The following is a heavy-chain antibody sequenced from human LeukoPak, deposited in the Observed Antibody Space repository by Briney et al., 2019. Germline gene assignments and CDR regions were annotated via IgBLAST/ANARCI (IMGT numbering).Heavy chain of an antibody. J-gene: IGHJ4*02. V-gene: IGHV4-34*01. CDR1: GFTFSTYE. Sequence: PGGSLRLSCAASGFTFSTYEMNWVRQPPGKGLEWIGEINHSGSTNYNPSLKSRVTISVDTSKNQFSLKLSSVTAADTAVYYCARGQNMTLYYGSWGLYYFDYWGQGTLVTVSS. D-gene: IGHD3-10*01. CDR3: ARGQNMTLYYGSWGLYYFDY. CDR2: INHSGST.